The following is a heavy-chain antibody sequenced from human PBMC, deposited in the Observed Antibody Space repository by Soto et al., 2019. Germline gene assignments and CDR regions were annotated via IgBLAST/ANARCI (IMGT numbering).Heavy chain of an antibody. CDR2: IYYSGST. D-gene: IGHD1-20*01. V-gene: IGHV4-61*08. J-gene: IGHJ4*02. CDR1: GGSISSGGYY. Sequence: PSETLSLTCAVYGGSISSGGYYWSWIRQHPGKGLEWIGYIYYSGSTNYNPSLKSRVTISVDTSKNQFSLKLSSVTAADTAVYYCARRYGRNFDYWGQGTLVTVSS. CDR3: ARRYGRNFDY.